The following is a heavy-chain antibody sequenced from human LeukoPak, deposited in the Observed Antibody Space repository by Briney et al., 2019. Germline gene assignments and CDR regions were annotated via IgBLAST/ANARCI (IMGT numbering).Heavy chain of an antibody. Sequence: GGSLRLSCAASGFTFSSYGMNWVRQAPGKGLEWVSSISGNGVSTYYADSVKGRFTISRDNSKNTLYLQMNSLRAEDTALYYCAKRVHTSGWYAAFDYRGQGALVTVSS. CDR2: ISGNGVST. CDR3: AKRVHTSGWYAAFDY. D-gene: IGHD6-13*01. J-gene: IGHJ4*02. CDR1: GFTFSSYG. V-gene: IGHV3-23*01.